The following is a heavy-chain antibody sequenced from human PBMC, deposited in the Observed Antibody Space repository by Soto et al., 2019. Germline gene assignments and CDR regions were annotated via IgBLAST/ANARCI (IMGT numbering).Heavy chain of an antibody. CDR3: VKGASTTWFTN. D-gene: IGHD3-9*01. CDR2: ISASGTDI. V-gene: IGHV3-23*01. CDR1: GFIFSSYP. J-gene: IGHJ4*02. Sequence: GGSLRLSCAASGFIFSSYPMSWVRQAPGEGLHWVSSISASGTDIFYADSVRGRLTISRDNSLNTLFLQVTSLRAEDTATYYCVKGASTTWFTNWGQGALVTVSS.